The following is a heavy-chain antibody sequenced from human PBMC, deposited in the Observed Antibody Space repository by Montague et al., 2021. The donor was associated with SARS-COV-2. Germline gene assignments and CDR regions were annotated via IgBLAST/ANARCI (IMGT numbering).Heavy chain of an antibody. D-gene: IGHD3-10*01. CDR1: GGSFIGYY. CDR3: ARRLYSFGSGTYRD. V-gene: IGHV4-34*01. CDR2: INHNGNT. Sequence: SKTLSLTCTVPGGSFIGYYWGWIRQPPGKGLEWIGEINHNGNTQYNPSLKSRLTMSLDTSRTHISLQVTSVTAADTAVYFCARRLYSFGSGTYRDWGQGTLVTVSS. J-gene: IGHJ4*02.